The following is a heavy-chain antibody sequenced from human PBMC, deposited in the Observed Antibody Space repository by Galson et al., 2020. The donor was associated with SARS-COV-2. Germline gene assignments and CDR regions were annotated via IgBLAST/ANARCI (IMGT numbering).Heavy chain of an antibody. Sequence: GGSLRLSFAASGFTFGRYAMSWVRQAPGKGLEWVSSVTAAGGGTYHADSVKGRFTISRDNSKNTLYLQMNSLRVEDTALYYCAKDQGNDYGDQLDYWGQGTLVSVSS. J-gene: IGHJ4*02. V-gene: IGHV3-23*01. CDR1: GFTFGRYA. D-gene: IGHD4-17*01. CDR3: AKDQGNDYGDQLDY. CDR2: VTAAGGGT.